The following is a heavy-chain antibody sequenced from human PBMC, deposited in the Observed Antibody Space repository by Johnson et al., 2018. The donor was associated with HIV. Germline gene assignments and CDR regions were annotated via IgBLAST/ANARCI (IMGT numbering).Heavy chain of an antibody. Sequence: EVQLVESGGGLIQPGGSLRLSCAASWFTVSSNYMSWVRQAPGKGLEWVSGIGTAGDTYYPGSVKGRFTISRDNSKSTLYLQMNSLRAEDTAVYYCARAYTYGAFDIWGQGTTVTISS. CDR3: ARAYTYGAFDI. V-gene: IGHV3-53*01. CDR1: WFTVSSNY. J-gene: IGHJ3*02. CDR2: IGTAGDT. D-gene: IGHD5-18*01.